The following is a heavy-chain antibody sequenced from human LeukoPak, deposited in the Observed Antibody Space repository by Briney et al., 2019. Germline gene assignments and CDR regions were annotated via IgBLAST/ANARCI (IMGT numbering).Heavy chain of an antibody. CDR3: ARDIPSGYMDV. J-gene: IGHJ6*03. V-gene: IGHV4-38-2*02. CDR1: GYSITSAYY. CDR2: INHSGTT. Sequence: SETLSLTCAASGYSITSAYYWGWIRQPPGKGLEWVGSINHSGTTYYNPSLRSRVTISVNTSKNQFSLILNSVTAADTAIYYCARDIPSGYMDVWGKGTTVTVSS.